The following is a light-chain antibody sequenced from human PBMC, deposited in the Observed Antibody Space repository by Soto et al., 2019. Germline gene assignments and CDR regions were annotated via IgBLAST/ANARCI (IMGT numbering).Light chain of an antibody. V-gene: IGKV1-5*01. CDR2: DAS. J-gene: IGKJ1*01. Sequence: IKMTQSPSTLSASVGARVTLTCRASQSLNTRLAWYQQRPGKAPKLLIYDASTLESGVPSRFSGGGSGTEFTLTINNLQPDDLATYICQQYKSYSTFGQGTKVDIK. CDR1: QSLNTR. CDR3: QQYKSYST.